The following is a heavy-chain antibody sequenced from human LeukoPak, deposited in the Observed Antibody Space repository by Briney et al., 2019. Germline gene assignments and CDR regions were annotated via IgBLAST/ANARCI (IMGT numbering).Heavy chain of an antibody. D-gene: IGHD3-10*01. J-gene: IGHJ4*02. CDR3: ARAPLGIQPFDY. Sequence: SSETLSLTCTVSGGSISSYYWSWIRQPPGKGLEWIGYIYYSGSTNYNPSLKSRVTISVDTSKNQFSLKLSSVTAADTAVYYCARAPLGIQPFDYWGQGTLVTVSS. V-gene: IGHV4-59*08. CDR2: IYYSGST. CDR1: GGSISSYY.